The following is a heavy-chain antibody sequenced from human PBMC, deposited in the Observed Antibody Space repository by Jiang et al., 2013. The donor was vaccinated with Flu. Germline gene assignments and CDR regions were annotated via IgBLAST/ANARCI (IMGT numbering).Heavy chain of an antibody. V-gene: IGHV3-74*01. CDR3: ARAGYSSGWSSYFFDY. CDR2: VNSDESST. Sequence: LVESGGGLVQSGGSLRLSCAASGFTFRSYWMHWVRQAPGKGLVWVSHVNSDESSTSYVDSVKGRFTVSRDNAKNTLYLQMNSLTAEDTAVYYCARAGYSSGWSSYFFDYWGQGTLVTVSS. D-gene: IGHD6-19*01. J-gene: IGHJ4*02. CDR1: GFTFRSYW.